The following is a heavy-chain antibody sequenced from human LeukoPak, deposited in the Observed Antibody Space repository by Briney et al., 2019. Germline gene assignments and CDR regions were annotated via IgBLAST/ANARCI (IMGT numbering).Heavy chain of an antibody. D-gene: IGHD3-22*01. CDR2: ISAYNGNT. CDR1: GYTFTSYG. V-gene: IGHV1-18*01. Sequence: EASAKVSCKASGYTFTSYGISWVRQAPGQGLEWMGWISAYNGNTNYAQKLQGRVTMTTDTSTSTAYMELRSLRSDDTAVYYCARDSYYYDSSGYYDYWGQGTLVTVSS. CDR3: ARDSYYYDSSGYYDY. J-gene: IGHJ4*02.